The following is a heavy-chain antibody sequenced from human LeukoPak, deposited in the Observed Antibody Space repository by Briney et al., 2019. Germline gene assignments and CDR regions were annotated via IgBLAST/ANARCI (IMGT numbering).Heavy chain of an antibody. CDR3: ARYYYYYYYMDV. Sequence: ASVKVSCKASGYTFTSYDINWVRQATGQGLEWMGWMNPNSGNTGYAQKFQGRVTITRNTPISTAYMELSSLRSEDTAVYYCARYYYYYYYMDVWGKGTTVTVSS. J-gene: IGHJ6*03. CDR2: MNPNSGNT. D-gene: IGHD3-10*01. CDR1: GYTFTSYD. V-gene: IGHV1-8*03.